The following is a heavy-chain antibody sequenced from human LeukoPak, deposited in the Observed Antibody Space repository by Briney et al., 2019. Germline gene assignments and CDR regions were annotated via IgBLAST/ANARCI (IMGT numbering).Heavy chain of an antibody. CDR1: GFTFSSYA. CDR2: ISYDGSNK. Sequence: GRSLRLSCAASGFTFSSYAMHWVRQAPGKGLEWVAVISYDGSNKYYADSVKGRFTISRDNSKNTLYLQMNSLRAEDTAVCYCAGSYYYYGMDVWGQGTTVTVSS. J-gene: IGHJ6*02. CDR3: AGSYYYYGMDV. D-gene: IGHD2-15*01. V-gene: IGHV3-30*04.